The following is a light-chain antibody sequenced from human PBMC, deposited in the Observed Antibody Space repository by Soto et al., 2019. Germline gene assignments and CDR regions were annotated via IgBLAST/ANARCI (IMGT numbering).Light chain of an antibody. CDR2: AAS. CDR1: QGISSY. J-gene: IGKJ2*01. V-gene: IGKV1-9*01. CDR3: QQLKVPSVT. Sequence: DIQLTQSPSFLSASVGDRVTITCRASQGISSYLAWYQQKPGKAPKLLIYAASTLQSGVPSRFSGSGSGTEFTLTISSLQPEDFATYYCQQLKVPSVTFVQGTKLEIK.